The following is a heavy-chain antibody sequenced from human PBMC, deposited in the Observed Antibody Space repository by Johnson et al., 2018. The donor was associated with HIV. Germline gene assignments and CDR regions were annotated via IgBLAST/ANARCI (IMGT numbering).Heavy chain of an antibody. V-gene: IGHV3-11*04. CDR3: AREAKWEPSSTNDAFDI. J-gene: IGHJ3*02. CDR1: GFTFSDYY. CDR2: ISSSGSTK. Sequence: QVQLVESGGGLLQPGGSLRLSCAASGFTFSDYYMSWIRQAPGKGLEWVAYISSSGSTKYYADSVKGRFTISRDNAKNSLFLEMNSLRAEDTAVYYCAREAKWEPSSTNDAFDIWGQGTMVTVSS. D-gene: IGHD1-26*01.